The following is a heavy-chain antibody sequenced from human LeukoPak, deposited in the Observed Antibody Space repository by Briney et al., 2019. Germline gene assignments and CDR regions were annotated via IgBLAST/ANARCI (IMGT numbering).Heavy chain of an antibody. CDR1: VFTFRSYS. V-gene: IGHV3-21*01. J-gene: IGHJ5*02. CDR2: ISSSSTYI. D-gene: IGHD2-2*01. CDR3: ARGTGIVVVPAAPYNWFDP. Sequence: GGSLRLSCAVSVFTFRSYSVNGVRQSPGKGREGVSSISSSSTYIHYAASVRGRFTIPRDNAKNSLYMQMNSLRAEDTAVYYCARGTGIVVVPAAPYNWFDPWGQGTLVTVSS.